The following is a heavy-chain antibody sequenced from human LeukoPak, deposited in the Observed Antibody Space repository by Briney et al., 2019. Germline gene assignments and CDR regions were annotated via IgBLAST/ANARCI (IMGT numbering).Heavy chain of an antibody. CDR2: ISGSGGST. V-gene: IGHV3-23*01. CDR1: GFTFSSYV. D-gene: IGHD1-26*01. Sequence: QTGGPLRLSCAASGFTFSSYVLSWVHQAPGKVLEGVSAISGSGGSTYYADSVKGRFTISRDNSKNTLYLQMNSLRAEDTAVYYCAKDRKLPIYVSFDYWGQGTLVTVSS. J-gene: IGHJ4*02. CDR3: AKDRKLPIYVSFDY.